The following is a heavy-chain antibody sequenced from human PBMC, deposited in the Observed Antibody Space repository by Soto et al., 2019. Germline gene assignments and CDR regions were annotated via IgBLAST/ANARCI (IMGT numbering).Heavy chain of an antibody. D-gene: IGHD3-22*01. J-gene: IGHJ5*02. CDR2: IWYDGSNK. Sequence: GSLRLSCAASGFTFSSYGMHWVRQAPGKGLEWVAVIWYDGSNKYYADSVKGRFTISRDNSKNTLYLQMNSLRAEDTAVYYCARDRDSSGYYYHWGQGTLVTVSS. V-gene: IGHV3-33*01. CDR3: ARDRDSSGYYYH. CDR1: GFTFSSYG.